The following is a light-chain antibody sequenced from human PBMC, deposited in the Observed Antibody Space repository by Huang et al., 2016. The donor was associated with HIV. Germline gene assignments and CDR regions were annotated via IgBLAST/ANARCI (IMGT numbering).Light chain of an antibody. CDR2: ASS. V-gene: IGKV3-15*01. CDR1: QSVNAN. J-gene: IGKJ4*01. Sequence: ETVMTQSPATLSVSPGERAILFCRASQSVNANLAWYQQRRGQAPRLLLYASSTRAIGGPGRFSGSGSGTEFTLTISGLQSEDFVVYYCQQYDNWPPRLTFGGGTKVDIK. CDR3: QQYDNWPPRLT.